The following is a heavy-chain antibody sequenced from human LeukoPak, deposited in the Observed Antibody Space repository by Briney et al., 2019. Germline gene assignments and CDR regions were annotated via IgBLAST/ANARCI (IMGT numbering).Heavy chain of an antibody. CDR1: GASISSGDYY. V-gene: IGHV4-39*01. J-gene: IGHJ4*02. CDR2: IYYSGST. CDR3: VRRGQRLNPGLYYFDH. Sequence: ASETLSLTCTVSGASISSGDYYWGWIRQSPGRGLEWIGTIYYSGSTNYNPSLKSRVTISVDTSENQFSLRLTSVTATDTAVYYCVRRGQRLNPGLYYFDHWGQGTLVTVSS. D-gene: IGHD6-25*01.